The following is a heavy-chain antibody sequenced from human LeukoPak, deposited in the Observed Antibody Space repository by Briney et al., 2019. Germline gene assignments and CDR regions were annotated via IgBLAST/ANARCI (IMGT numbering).Heavy chain of an antibody. J-gene: IGHJ4*02. CDR2: ITSSGSTI. Sequence: PGGSLRLSCAASGFTFSSYEMNWVRQAPGKGLKWVSYITSSGSTIFYAASVEGRFTISRDNAKNSLYLQMNILRAENTAIYYCARLGATSGWYYFDYWGQGTLVTVSS. CDR3: ARLGATSGWYYFDY. CDR1: GFTFSSYE. D-gene: IGHD6-19*01. V-gene: IGHV3-48*03.